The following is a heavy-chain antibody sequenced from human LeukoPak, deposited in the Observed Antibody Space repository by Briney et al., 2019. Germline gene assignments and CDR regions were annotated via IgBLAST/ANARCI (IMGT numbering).Heavy chain of an antibody. CDR1: GGSFSGYY. J-gene: IGHJ4*02. CDR3: ARGGRWQLAFFDY. CDR2: INHSGST. D-gene: IGHD6-6*01. V-gene: IGHV4-34*01. Sequence: PSETLSLTCAVYGGSFSGYYWSWIRQPPGKGLEWIGEINHSGSTNYNPSLKSRVTISVGTSKNQFSLKLSSVTAADTAVYYCARGGRWQLAFFDYWGQGTLVTVSS.